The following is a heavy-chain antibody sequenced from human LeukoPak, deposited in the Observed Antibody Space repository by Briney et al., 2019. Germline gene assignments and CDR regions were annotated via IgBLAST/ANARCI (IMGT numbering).Heavy chain of an antibody. CDR2: INHSGST. CDR3: ARGPLTYCSSTSCFKGLDY. J-gene: IGHJ4*02. Sequence: SETLSLTCAVHGGSFSGYYWSWIRQPPGKGLEWIGEINHSGSTNYNPSLKSRVTISVDTSKNQFSLKLGSVTAADTAVYYCARGPLTYCSSTSCFKGLDYWGQGTLVTVSS. V-gene: IGHV4-34*01. D-gene: IGHD2-2*01. CDR1: GGSFSGYY.